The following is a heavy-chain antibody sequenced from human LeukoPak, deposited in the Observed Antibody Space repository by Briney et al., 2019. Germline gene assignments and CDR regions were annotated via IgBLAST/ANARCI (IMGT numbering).Heavy chain of an antibody. D-gene: IGHD6-13*01. Sequence: PSETLSLTCAVYGGSFSGYYWSWIRQPPGKGLEWIGEINHSGSTNYNPSLKSRVTISVDTSKNQFSLKLSSVTAADTAVYYCARGAPRGSSWYGLSRWFDPWGQGTLVTVSS. CDR2: INHSGST. V-gene: IGHV4-34*01. CDR3: ARGAPRGSSWYGLSRWFDP. J-gene: IGHJ5*02. CDR1: GGSFSGYY.